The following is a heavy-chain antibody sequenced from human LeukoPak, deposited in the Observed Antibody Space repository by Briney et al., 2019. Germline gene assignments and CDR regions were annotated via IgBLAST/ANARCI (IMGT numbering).Heavy chain of an antibody. J-gene: IGHJ4*02. D-gene: IGHD6-19*01. CDR2: INPDESEK. CDR1: GFTLSNYW. V-gene: IGHV3-7*03. Sequence: GGSLRLSCAASGFTLSNYWMSWVRQAPGRGLEWVANINPDESEKYYEDSVKGRFTISRDNADNSLYLHMNTLRAEDTAVYYCARFRTVAGNPLDYWGQGTLVNGS. CDR3: ARFRTVAGNPLDY.